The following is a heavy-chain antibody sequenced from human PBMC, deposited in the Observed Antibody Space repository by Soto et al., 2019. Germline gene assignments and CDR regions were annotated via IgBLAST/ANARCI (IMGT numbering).Heavy chain of an antibody. CDR3: AKHEGYCSSTTCSNFDY. J-gene: IGHJ4*02. Sequence: GESLKISCRGSGFTFTNYWIAWVRQMPGKGLEWMGIIYPGDSDTPYSPSFQGQVTISADKSINTAYLHWSSLKASDTAMYYCAKHEGYCSSTTCSNFDYWGQGTLVTVSS. CDR2: IYPGDSDT. V-gene: IGHV5-51*01. D-gene: IGHD2-2*01. CDR1: GFTFTNYW.